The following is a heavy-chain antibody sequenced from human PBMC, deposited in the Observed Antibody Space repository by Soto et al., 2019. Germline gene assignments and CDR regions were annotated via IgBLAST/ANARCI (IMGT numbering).Heavy chain of an antibody. CDR1: GICFSNYA. CDR3: AKGPNGEYVGAFDS. J-gene: IGHJ4*02. Sequence: PCGSLRLPCTPSGICFSNYAVTRVRQAPGKRLEWVSSIGGETSYTYYADTVKGRFTISRDKSKNTVFLQMNSLIADVTAVYHCAKGPNGEYVGAFDSWGQGTMGTVAS. D-gene: IGHD4-17*01. CDR2: IGGETSYT. V-gene: IGHV3-23*01.